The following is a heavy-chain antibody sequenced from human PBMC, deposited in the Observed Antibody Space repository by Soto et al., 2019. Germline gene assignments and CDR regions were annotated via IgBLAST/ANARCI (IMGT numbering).Heavy chain of an antibody. J-gene: IGHJ5*02. CDR1: GGSIISYY. V-gene: IGHV4-4*07. Sequence: SETVSLTCTFSGGSIISYYWSWIRQPAGKGLEWIGRIYTSGSTNYNPSLKSRVTMSVDTSKNQFSLKLSSVTAADTAVYYCARVSGTGTTLMGWFDPWGQGTLVTVSS. D-gene: IGHD1-7*01. CDR3: ARVSGTGTTLMGWFDP. CDR2: IYTSGST.